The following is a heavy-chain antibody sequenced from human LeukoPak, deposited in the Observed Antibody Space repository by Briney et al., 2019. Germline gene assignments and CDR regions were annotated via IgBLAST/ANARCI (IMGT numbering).Heavy chain of an antibody. CDR1: GFTFSSYS. V-gene: IGHV3-21*01. D-gene: IGHD3-9*01. CDR2: ISSSSSYI. Sequence: GGSLRLSCAASGFTFSSYSMNWVRQAPGKGLEWVSSISSSSSYIYYADSVKGRFTFSRDNAKNSLYLQMNSLRAEDTAVYYCARDRGNDILTYPIDYWGQGTLVTVSS. J-gene: IGHJ4*02. CDR3: ARDRGNDILTYPIDY.